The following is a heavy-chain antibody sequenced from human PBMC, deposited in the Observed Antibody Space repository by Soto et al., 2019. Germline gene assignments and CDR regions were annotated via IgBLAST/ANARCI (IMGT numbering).Heavy chain of an antibody. CDR3: AKDGSSGGRRYYYYYYMDV. Sequence: PGGSLRLSCAASGFTFSSYAMSWVRQAPGKGLEWVSAIRGSGGSTYYADSVKGRFTISRDNSKNTLYLQMNSLRAEDTAVYYSAKDGSSGGRRYYYYYYMDVWGKGTTVTVSS. D-gene: IGHD2-15*01. V-gene: IGHV3-23*01. CDR2: IRGSGGST. J-gene: IGHJ6*03. CDR1: GFTFSSYA.